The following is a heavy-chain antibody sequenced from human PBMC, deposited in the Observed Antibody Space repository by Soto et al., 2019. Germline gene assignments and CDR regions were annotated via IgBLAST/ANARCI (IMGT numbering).Heavy chain of an antibody. D-gene: IGHD2-15*01. CDR3: ARRPYCSGGSCYMYNWFDP. CDR2: IYYSGST. J-gene: IGHJ5*02. Sequence: QLQLQESGPGLVKPSETLSLTCTVSGGSISSSSYYWGWIRQPPGKGLEWIGSIYYSGSTYYNQSLKSRVTISVDTSKNQFSLKLSSVTAADTAVYYCARRPYCSGGSCYMYNWFDPWGQGTLVTVSS. CDR1: GGSISSSSYY. V-gene: IGHV4-39*01.